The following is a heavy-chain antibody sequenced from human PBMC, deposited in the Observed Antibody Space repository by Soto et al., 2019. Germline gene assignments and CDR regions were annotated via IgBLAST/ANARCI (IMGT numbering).Heavy chain of an antibody. D-gene: IGHD3-10*01. V-gene: IGHV4-30-4*01. CDR1: GGSINSGDYY. CDR2: IYYSGNT. Sequence: QVPLQESGPGLLKPSQTLSLTCSVSGGSINSGDYYWSWIRQPPGKGLEWIGYIYYSGNTYYNPSLKSRLSISIDTSKNQFSLNLSSVTAADTAVYYCARDRSPMVRGGRFDPWGQGTLVTVSS. J-gene: IGHJ5*02. CDR3: ARDRSPMVRGGRFDP.